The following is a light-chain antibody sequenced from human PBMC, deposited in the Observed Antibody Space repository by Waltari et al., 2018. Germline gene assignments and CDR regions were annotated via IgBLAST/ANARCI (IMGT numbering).Light chain of an antibody. V-gene: IGKV3-15*01. CDR3: QQYYHWVA. CDR2: GAA. Sequence: EIVMTQSPATLSVSPGERAPLSCRASESVSSNVAWYQQKPGQAPRLLIYGAATRATGVPAKCRGSGSGTDFTLTISSLQSEDFAVYYCQQYYHWVAFGGGTWVQIK. CDR1: ESVSSN. J-gene: IGKJ4*01.